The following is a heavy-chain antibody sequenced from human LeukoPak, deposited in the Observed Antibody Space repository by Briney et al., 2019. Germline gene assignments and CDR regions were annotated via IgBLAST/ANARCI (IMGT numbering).Heavy chain of an antibody. Sequence: GGSLRLSCAASGFTFSSYWMHWVRRAPGKGLEWVALVQVDGSYRYYADSVKGRFTIARDNSRNTLYLKMNSLRAEDTAVYYCAKDLVYWGQYSWGQGTLVTVSS. CDR3: AKDLVYWGQYS. CDR2: VQVDGSYR. D-gene: IGHD1-26*01. CDR1: GFTFSSYW. V-gene: IGHV3-30*02. J-gene: IGHJ4*02.